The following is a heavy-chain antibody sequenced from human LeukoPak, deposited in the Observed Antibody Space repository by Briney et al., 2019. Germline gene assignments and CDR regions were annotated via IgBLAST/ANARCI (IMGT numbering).Heavy chain of an antibody. V-gene: IGHV3-23*01. CDR1: GFTFSNYV. CDR3: AKGSGYYSVPFDY. D-gene: IGHD3-22*01. CDR2: ISGSGGSSSGTT. Sequence: GGSLRLSCAASGFTFSNYVMSWVRQAPGKGLEWVSGISGSGGSSSGTTYYADSVKGRFTIFRDNSKNTVYLQMNSLRAEDTAVYYCAKGSGYYSVPFDYWGQGTLVSVSS. J-gene: IGHJ4*02.